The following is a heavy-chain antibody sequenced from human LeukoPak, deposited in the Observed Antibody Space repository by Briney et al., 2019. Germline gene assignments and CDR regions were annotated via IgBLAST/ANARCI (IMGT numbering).Heavy chain of an antibody. J-gene: IGHJ6*03. CDR1: GYTFTGYD. V-gene: IGHV1-2*02. Sequence: ASVKVSCKASGYTFTGYDIHWVRQAPGQGLEWMGWINPNSGGTNYAQKFQGRVTMTRDTSISTAYMELSRLRSDDTAVYYCARGPYSSSWGYYYYYMDVWGKGTTVTVSS. CDR2: INPNSGGT. CDR3: ARGPYSSSWGYYYYYMDV. D-gene: IGHD6-13*01.